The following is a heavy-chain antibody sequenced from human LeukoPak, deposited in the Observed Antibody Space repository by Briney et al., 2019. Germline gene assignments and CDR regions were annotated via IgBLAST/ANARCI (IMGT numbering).Heavy chain of an antibody. CDR1: GYTFTSYY. J-gene: IGHJ3*02. CDR2: INPSGGST. V-gene: IGHV1-46*01. CDR3: ARDPGKAAAASTWGAFDI. Sequence: ASVKVSCKASGYTFTSYYMHWVRQAPGQGLEWMGIINPSGGSTSYAQKFQGRVTMTGDTSTSTVYMELSSLRSEDTAVYYCARDPGKAAAASTWGAFDIWGQGTMVTVSS. D-gene: IGHD6-13*01.